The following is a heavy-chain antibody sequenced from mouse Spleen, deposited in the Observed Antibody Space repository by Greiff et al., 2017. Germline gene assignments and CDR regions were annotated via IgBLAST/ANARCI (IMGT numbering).Heavy chain of an antibody. Sequence: EVQLQESGPGMVKPSQSLSLTCTVTGYSITSGYDWHWIRHFPGNKLEWMGYISYSGSTNYNPSLKSRISITHDTSKNHFFLKLNSVTTEDTATYYCARGTTATWFAYWGQGTLVTVSA. CDR3: ARGTTATWFAY. CDR2: ISYSGST. CDR1: GYSITSGYD. J-gene: IGHJ3*01. D-gene: IGHD1-2*01. V-gene: IGHV3-1*01.